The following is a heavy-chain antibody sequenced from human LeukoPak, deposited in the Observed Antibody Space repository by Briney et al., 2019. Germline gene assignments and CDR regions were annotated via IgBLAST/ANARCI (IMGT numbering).Heavy chain of an antibody. CDR1: GGSFSGYY. V-gene: IGHV4-34*01. CDR3: AIEKYSSGGLDY. J-gene: IGHJ4*02. Sequence: SETLSLTCAVYGGSFSGYYWSWIRQPPGKGLEWIGEINHSGSTNYNPSLKSRVTISVDTSKNQFSLRLSSVTAADTAVYYCAIEKYSSGGLDYWGQGTLVTVSS. D-gene: IGHD6-19*01. CDR2: INHSGST.